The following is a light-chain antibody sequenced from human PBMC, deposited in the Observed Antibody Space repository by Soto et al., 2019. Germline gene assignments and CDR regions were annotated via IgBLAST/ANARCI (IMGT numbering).Light chain of an antibody. CDR1: QSVSSY. CDR2: HAS. CDR3: QQRSNWPPTWT. J-gene: IGKJ1*01. V-gene: IGKV3-11*01. Sequence: EIVLTQSPATLSLSPGERATLSCRASQSVSSYLAWYQQKPGQAPRLLIYHASNRATGIPARFSCSGSGTDFTLTISSLEPEDFAVYYCQQRSNWPPTWTFGQGTKVEIK.